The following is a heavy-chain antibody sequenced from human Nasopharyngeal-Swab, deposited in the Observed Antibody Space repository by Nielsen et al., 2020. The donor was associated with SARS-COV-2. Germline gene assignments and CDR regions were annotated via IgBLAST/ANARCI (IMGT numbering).Heavy chain of an antibody. J-gene: IGHJ4*02. V-gene: IGHV4-59*01. CDR2: FFDSGTP. CDR3: ARDSSGWHY. Sequence: SETMSLTCTVSGGSTKSNYRSWVRQPPGKGLGWIGNFFDSGTPNYNPSLKSRVTISVDAPRNQFTLRLNSVTSADTAMYYCARDSSGWHYWGQGTLVTVSS. CDR1: GGSTKSNY. D-gene: IGHD6-19*01.